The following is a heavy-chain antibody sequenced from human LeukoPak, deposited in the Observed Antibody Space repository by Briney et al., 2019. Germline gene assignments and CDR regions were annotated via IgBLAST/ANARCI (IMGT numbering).Heavy chain of an antibody. D-gene: IGHD3-22*01. J-gene: IGHJ5*02. CDR2: IYYSGST. Sequence: SETLSLTCTVSGGSISSYYWSWIRQPPGKGLEWIGYIYYSGSTNYNPSLKSRVTISVDTSKNQFSLKLSSVTAADTAVYYCARDSGSGGYYSSYNWFDPWGQGTLVTVSS. CDR3: ARDSGSGGYYSSYNWFDP. CDR1: GGSISSYY. V-gene: IGHV4-59*01.